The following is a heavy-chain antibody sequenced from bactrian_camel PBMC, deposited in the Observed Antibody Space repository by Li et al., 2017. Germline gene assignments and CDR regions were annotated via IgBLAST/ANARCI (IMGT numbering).Heavy chain of an antibody. CDR1: KYTV. CDR3: AAEPWSFDRRLSTSRYTF. D-gene: IGHD2*01. V-gene: IGHV3S53*01. CDR2: IDADGGR. Sequence: VQLVESGGGSVQGGGSLRLSCIVPKYTVVAWFRQQAGKEREGVAGIDADGGRNYADSVKGRFTISRDNAKRIVYLQMDSLTSEDTAVYYCAAEPWSFDRRLSTSRYTFWGQGTQVTVSS. J-gene: IGHJ4*01.